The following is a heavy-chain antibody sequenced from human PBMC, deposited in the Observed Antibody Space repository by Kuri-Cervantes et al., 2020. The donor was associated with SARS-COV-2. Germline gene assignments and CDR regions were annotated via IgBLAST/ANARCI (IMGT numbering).Heavy chain of an antibody. CDR2: VNHNGGA. D-gene: IGHD3-3*01. V-gene: IGHV4-34*01. Sequence: SETLSLTCAIYGGSLSGSYWSWIRQSPGKRLEWIGEVNHNGGANYNPSLRSRVTISVDTSKNQFSLKLSSVTAADTAVYYCASLMITIFGVVIPDDAFDIWGQGTMVTVSS. CDR3: ASLMITIFGVVIPDDAFDI. J-gene: IGHJ3*02. CDR1: GGSLSGSY.